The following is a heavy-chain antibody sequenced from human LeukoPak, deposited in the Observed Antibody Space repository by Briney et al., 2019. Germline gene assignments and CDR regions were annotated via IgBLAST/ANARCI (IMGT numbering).Heavy chain of an antibody. CDR3: ARPAYTAAYDL. Sequence: PGGSLRLSCAASGFTFSTYWMTWVRQAPAKGLEWVANMKGDGSEIYYVDSVKGRFTISRDNAKNSLYLQMNSLRAEDTAVYYCARPAYTAAYDLWGQGTMVTVSS. J-gene: IGHJ3*01. D-gene: IGHD3-16*01. CDR1: GFTFSTYW. V-gene: IGHV3-7*01. CDR2: MKGDGSEI.